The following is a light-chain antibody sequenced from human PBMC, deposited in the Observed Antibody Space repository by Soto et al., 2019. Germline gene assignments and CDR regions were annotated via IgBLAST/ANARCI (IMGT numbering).Light chain of an antibody. CDR2: AAS. J-gene: IGKJ1*01. V-gene: IGKV1-39*01. Sequence: IQMTHSPSSLSASVGDSVTITCRASQSISSYLNWYQQKPGKAPKLLIYAASSLQSGVPSRFSGSGSGTDFTLTISSLQPEDFATYYCQQSYSTPRTFGQGTKVDIK. CDR3: QQSYSTPRT. CDR1: QSISSY.